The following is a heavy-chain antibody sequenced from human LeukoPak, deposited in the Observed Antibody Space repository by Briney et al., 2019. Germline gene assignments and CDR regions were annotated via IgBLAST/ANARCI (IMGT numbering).Heavy chain of an antibody. Sequence: SETLSLTGTVSGYSISSGYYWGWIRQPPGKGLEWIGSIYHSGSTYYNPSLKSRVTISVDPSKNQFSLKLRSVTAADTAVYYCARFPPFRLQENVLGYNSNDWGQGTLVTVSS. J-gene: IGHJ4*02. CDR2: IYHSGST. D-gene: IGHD5-24*01. V-gene: IGHV4-38-2*02. CDR3: ARFPPFRLQENVLGYNSND. CDR1: GYSISSGYY.